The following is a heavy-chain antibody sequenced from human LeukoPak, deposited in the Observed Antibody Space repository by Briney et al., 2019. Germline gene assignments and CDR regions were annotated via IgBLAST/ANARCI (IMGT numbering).Heavy chain of an antibody. CDR3: ARESLSGALGDY. J-gene: IGHJ4*02. CDR2: MSYDGNNI. Sequence: PGGSLRLSCAASGFTFSSYAMSWVRQAPGKGLEWVAVMSYDGNNIYYADSVKGRFTISRDNSRSTLYLQMNSLRTEDTAVYYCARESLSGALGDYWGQGTLVTVSS. V-gene: IGHV3-30-3*01. CDR1: GFTFSSYA. D-gene: IGHD2-8*02.